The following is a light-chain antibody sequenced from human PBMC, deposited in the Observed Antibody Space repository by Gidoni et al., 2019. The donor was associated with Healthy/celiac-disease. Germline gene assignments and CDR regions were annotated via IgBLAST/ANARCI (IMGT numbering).Light chain of an antibody. J-gene: IGKJ4*01. CDR3: QRRSNWPRT. CDR1: PSVSSY. V-gene: IGKV3-11*01. CDR2: DAS. Sequence: EIVLTQSPATLSLSPGERATLSCRASPSVSSYVACYQQKPGQAPRLLIYDASNRATVIPARFSGSGAGTDFTLTISSLEPEDFAVYYCQRRSNWPRTFGGGTKVEIK.